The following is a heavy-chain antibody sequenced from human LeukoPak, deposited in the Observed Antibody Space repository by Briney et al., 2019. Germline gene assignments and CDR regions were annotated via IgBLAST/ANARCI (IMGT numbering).Heavy chain of an antibody. Sequence: ASVKVSCKASGYTFTDYYMHWVRQAPGEGLEWMGRINPNSGGTKYAQKFQGRVTMTRDTSISTAYMELNRLTSDDTAVYYCAKCGDFIAASYNWFDPWGPGTLVTVSS. J-gene: IGHJ5*02. V-gene: IGHV1-2*06. CDR3: AKCGDFIAASYNWFDP. D-gene: IGHD6-13*01. CDR2: INPNSGGT. CDR1: GYTFTDYY.